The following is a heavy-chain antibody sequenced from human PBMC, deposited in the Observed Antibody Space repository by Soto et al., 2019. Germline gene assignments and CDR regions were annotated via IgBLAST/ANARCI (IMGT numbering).Heavy chain of an antibody. CDR3: ARAKGSYYVSYYYYGMDV. Sequence: QVQLVQSGAEVKKPGSSVKVSCKASGGTFSSYAISWVRQAPGQGLEWMGGIIPIFGTANYAQKFQGRVTITADESTSTAYMELSSLRSEDTAVYYCARAKGSYYVSYYYYGMDVWGQGTTVTVSS. J-gene: IGHJ6*02. CDR2: IIPIFGTA. D-gene: IGHD1-26*01. V-gene: IGHV1-69*12. CDR1: GGTFSSYA.